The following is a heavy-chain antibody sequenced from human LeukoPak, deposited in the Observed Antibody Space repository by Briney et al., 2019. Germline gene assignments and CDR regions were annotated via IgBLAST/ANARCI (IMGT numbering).Heavy chain of an antibody. V-gene: IGHV3-21*01. CDR2: ISSRSSYI. J-gene: IGHJ4*02. CDR1: GFTFSNYA. Sequence: GGSLRLSCAASGFTFSNYAMNWVRQAPGKGLEWVSSISSRSSYIYYADSLKGRFTMSRDNAKKSLYLQMNSLRAEDTAVYYCAREETGSGSYFDSWGQGTLVTVSS. D-gene: IGHD1-26*01. CDR3: AREETGSGSYFDS.